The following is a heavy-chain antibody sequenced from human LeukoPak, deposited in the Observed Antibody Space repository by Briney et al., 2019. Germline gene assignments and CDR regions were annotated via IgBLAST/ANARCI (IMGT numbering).Heavy chain of an antibody. CDR3: PRGTYAFDY. D-gene: IGHD2-2*01. CDR1: GFTFGDYG. CDR2: IRSKTYGGTT. Sequence: GGSLRLSCTASGFTFGDYGISWFRQAPGKGREWVGFIRSKTYGGTTEYAASVKGRFIISRDDSKSIAYLQMNSLKTEDTAIYYCPRGTYAFDYWGQGALVTVSS. J-gene: IGHJ4*02. V-gene: IGHV3-49*03.